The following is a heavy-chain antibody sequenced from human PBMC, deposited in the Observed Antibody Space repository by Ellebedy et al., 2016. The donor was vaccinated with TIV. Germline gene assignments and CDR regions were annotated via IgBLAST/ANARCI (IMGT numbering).Heavy chain of an antibody. Sequence: GGSLRLXCAASGFSFSGYWMHWVRQAPGKGLEWVANIKQDGSERYYVDSVKGRFTISRDNAKNSLYLQTNSLRAEDTAVYYCARRFDYWGQGTLVTVSS. J-gene: IGHJ4*02. V-gene: IGHV3-7*01. CDR3: ARRFDY. CDR1: GFSFSGYW. CDR2: IKQDGSER.